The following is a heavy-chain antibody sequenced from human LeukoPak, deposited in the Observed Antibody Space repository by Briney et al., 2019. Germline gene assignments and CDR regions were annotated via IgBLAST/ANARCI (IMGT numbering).Heavy chain of an antibody. J-gene: IGHJ3*02. CDR3: AREYNYYDSSGWDAFEI. CDR2: IYYSGST. V-gene: IGHV4-59*01. Sequence: SETLSLTCTGSGGSISTYYWNWIRQPPGKGLDWIGYIYYSGSTNYNPSLTGRVTISVDTSKNQFSLTLSSVTAEDTAVYYCAREYNYYDSSGWDAFEIWGQGTMVTVSS. D-gene: IGHD3-22*01. CDR1: GGSISTYY.